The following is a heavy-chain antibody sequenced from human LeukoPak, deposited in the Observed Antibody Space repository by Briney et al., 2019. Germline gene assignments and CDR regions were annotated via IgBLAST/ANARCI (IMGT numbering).Heavy chain of an antibody. Sequence: ASVKVSCKVSGYTLTELSMHWVRQAPGKGLEWMGGFDPEDGETIYAQKFQGRVTMTEDTSTDTAYMELRSLRSDDTAVYYCAAGSGSYGYHAFDIWGQGTMVTVSS. CDR3: AAGSGSYGYHAFDI. J-gene: IGHJ3*02. CDR1: GYTLTELS. D-gene: IGHD3-10*01. V-gene: IGHV1-24*01. CDR2: FDPEDGET.